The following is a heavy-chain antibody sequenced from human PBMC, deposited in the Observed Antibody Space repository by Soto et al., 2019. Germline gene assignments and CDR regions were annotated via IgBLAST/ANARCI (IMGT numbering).Heavy chain of an antibody. Sequence: SETLSLTCIVSGGSISNYYWSWIRQPPGKGLEWIGYIYYSGSTNYNPSLTSRVTISVDTSKNQFSLKLSSVTAADTAVYYCARHRYSYGVYYFDYWGQGTRVTVS. D-gene: IGHD5-18*01. CDR3: ARHRYSYGVYYFDY. CDR2: IYYSGST. CDR1: GGSISNYY. J-gene: IGHJ4*02. V-gene: IGHV4-59*08.